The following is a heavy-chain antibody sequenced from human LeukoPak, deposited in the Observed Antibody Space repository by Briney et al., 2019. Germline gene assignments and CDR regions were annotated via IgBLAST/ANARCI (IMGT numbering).Heavy chain of an antibody. V-gene: IGHV4-34*01. Sequence: SETLSLTCAVYGGSFSGYYWSWIRQPPGKGLEWIGEINHSGSTNYNPSLKSRVTISVDTSKNQFSLKLSSVTAADTAVYYCARGISSWPYYSYYGMDVWGQGTTVTVSS. CDR3: ARGISSWPYYSYYGMDV. D-gene: IGHD6-13*01. CDR1: GGSFSGYY. J-gene: IGHJ6*02. CDR2: INHSGST.